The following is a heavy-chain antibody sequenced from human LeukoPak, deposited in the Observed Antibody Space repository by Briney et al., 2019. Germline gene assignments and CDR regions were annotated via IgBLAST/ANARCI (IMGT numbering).Heavy chain of an antibody. CDR1: GGTFSSYA. V-gene: IGHV1-69*05. CDR2: IIPIFGTA. J-gene: IGHJ5*02. CDR3: ARVVVVPAARGFDP. D-gene: IGHD2-2*01. Sequence: GASVKVSCKASGGTFSSYAISWVRQAPGQGLEWMGGIIPIFGTANYAQKFQGRVTITTDESTSTAYMELSSLRSEGTAVYYCARVVVVPAARGFDPWGQGTLVTVSS.